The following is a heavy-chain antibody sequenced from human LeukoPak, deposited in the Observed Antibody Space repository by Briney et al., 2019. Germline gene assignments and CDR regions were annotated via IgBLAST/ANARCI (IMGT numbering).Heavy chain of an antibody. V-gene: IGHV4-4*07. CDR2: IYTSGST. CDR1: GGSISSYY. D-gene: IGHD3-10*01. J-gene: IGHJ4*02. Sequence: SETLSLTCTVSGGSISSYYWSWIRQPAGKGMEWIGRIYTSGSTNYNPSLKSRVTMTVDTSKNQFSLKLSSVTAADTAVYYCARDGILYGSGSYYNPIYFDYWGQGTLVTVSS. CDR3: ARDGILYGSGSYYNPIYFDY.